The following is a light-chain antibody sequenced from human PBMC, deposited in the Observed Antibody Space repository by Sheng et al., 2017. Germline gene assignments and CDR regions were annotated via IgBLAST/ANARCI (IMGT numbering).Light chain of an antibody. V-gene: IGKV3-20*01. CDR3: QQYGNSRWT. J-gene: IGKJ1*01. CDR1: QSVSNNY. Sequence: EIVLTQSPATLSLSPGERATLSCRASQSVSNNYLTWYQQKPGQAPRLLIYGASSRATGIPDRFSGSGSGTDFTLTISRLEPADFAVYYCQQYGNSRWTFGQGTRV. CDR2: GAS.